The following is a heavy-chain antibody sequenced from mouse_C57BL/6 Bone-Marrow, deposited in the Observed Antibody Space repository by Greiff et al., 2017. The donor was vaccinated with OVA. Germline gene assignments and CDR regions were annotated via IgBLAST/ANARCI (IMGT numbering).Heavy chain of an antibody. D-gene: IGHD1-1*01. J-gene: IGHJ2*01. CDR2: INPNNGGT. V-gene: IGHV1-26*01. Sequence: VQLQQSGPELVKPGASVKISCKASGYTFTDYYMNWVKQSHGKSLEWIGDINPNNGGTSYNQKFKGKATLTVDKSSSTAYMELCSLTSEDSAVYYCARRITTVVFDYWGQGTTLTVSS. CDR3: ARRITTVVFDY. CDR1: GYTFTDYY.